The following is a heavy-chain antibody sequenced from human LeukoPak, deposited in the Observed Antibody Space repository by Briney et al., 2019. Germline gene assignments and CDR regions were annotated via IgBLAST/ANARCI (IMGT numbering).Heavy chain of an antibody. D-gene: IGHD6-13*01. CDR2: ITGSGGST. CDR3: AKDTSTRWYSSTPLPGDY. J-gene: IGHJ4*02. Sequence: GGSLRLSCAASGFTFSSYAMSWARQAPGKGLEWVSGITGSGGSTYYADSVKGRFTISRDNSKNTLYLQMSSLRAEDTAIYYCAKDTSTRWYSSTPLPGDYWGQGTLVTVSS. CDR1: GFTFSSYA. V-gene: IGHV3-23*01.